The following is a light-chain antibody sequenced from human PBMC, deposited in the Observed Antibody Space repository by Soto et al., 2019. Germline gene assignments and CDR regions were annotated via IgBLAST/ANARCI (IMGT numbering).Light chain of an antibody. J-gene: IGKJ1*01. CDR1: QSVSSSY. CDR2: DAS. V-gene: IGKV3-20*01. CDR3: QQYDSSSWT. Sequence: SQSVSSSYLAWYQQKPGQAPRLLIYDASSRATGIPDRFSGSGSGTDFTLTISRLEPEDFAVYYCQQYDSSSWTFAQGSKV.